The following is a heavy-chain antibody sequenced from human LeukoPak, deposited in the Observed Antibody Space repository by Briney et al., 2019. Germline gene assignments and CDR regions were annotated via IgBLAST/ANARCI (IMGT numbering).Heavy chain of an antibody. V-gene: IGHV3-30*02. CDR3: ARESGAAKIGQMLNY. D-gene: IGHD3-10*02. CDR1: GLIFSTSG. CDR2: IQYDGSEI. J-gene: IGHJ4*02. Sequence: GGTLTLSCAASGLIFSTSGMHWVRQAPGKGLEWVAFIQYDGSEIYYADSLKGRFTISRDNSKNTLYLQMNSLRAEDTAVFYCARESGAAKIGQMLNYWGQGTLVTVSS.